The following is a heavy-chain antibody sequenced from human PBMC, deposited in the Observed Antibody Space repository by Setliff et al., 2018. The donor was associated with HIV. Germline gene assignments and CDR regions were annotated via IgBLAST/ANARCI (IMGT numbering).Heavy chain of an antibody. CDR1: GESINSGTSY. CDR2: YYRGST. V-gene: IGHV4-31*03. CDR3: ARHQDLNYCDSSSFDY. Sequence: SETLSLTCSVSGESINSGTSYWNWIRQYPGKSLEWIGYYYRGSTHYNPSLKSRITTSLDTSKNQFSLNLDSVTAADTAVYFCARHQDLNYCDSSSFDYWGQGTLVTVSS. D-gene: IGHD3-22*01. J-gene: IGHJ4*02.